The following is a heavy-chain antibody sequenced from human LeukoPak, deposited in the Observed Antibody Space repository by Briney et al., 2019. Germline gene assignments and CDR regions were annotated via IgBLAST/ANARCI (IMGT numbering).Heavy chain of an antibody. Sequence: ASEKVSCKASGYTFTGYYMHWVRQAPGQGLEWMGWINPHNSDTYYAQRFRGRVTMTRDTSISTTYMEVSSLTSDDTAVYYCARQSSSSSRLFDCWGQGTLVTVSS. CDR3: ARQSSSSSRLFDC. D-gene: IGHD6-6*01. V-gene: IGHV1-2*02. J-gene: IGHJ4*02. CDR2: INPHNSDT. CDR1: GYTFTGYY.